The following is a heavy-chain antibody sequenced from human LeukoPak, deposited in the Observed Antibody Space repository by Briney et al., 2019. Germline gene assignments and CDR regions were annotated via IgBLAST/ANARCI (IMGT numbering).Heavy chain of an antibody. Sequence: GGSLRLSCAASGFTFSSYAMSWVGQAPGKGLEWVSGISGSGGTTDYVDSVKGRFSISRDNSKNTLYLQMNSLRAEDTAVYYCAKVRGSGSSLHGFDVWGQGTMVTVSS. CDR3: AKVRGSGSSLHGFDV. V-gene: IGHV3-23*01. D-gene: IGHD3-10*01. J-gene: IGHJ3*01. CDR1: GFTFSSYA. CDR2: ISGSGGTT.